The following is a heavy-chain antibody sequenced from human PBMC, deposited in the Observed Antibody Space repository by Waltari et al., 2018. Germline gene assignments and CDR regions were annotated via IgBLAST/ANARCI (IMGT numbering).Heavy chain of an antibody. V-gene: IGHV1-18*01. Sequence: QVQLVQSGAEVKKPGASVKVSCKASGYTFTSYGISWVRQAPGQGLEWMGWIRAYNGNTNYAQKLQGRVTMTTDTSTSTAYMELRSLRSDDTAVYYCARGRLLWFGESSRNNWFDPWGQGTLVTVSS. J-gene: IGHJ5*02. CDR3: ARGRLLWFGESSRNNWFDP. CDR1: GYTFTSYG. D-gene: IGHD3-10*01. CDR2: IRAYNGNT.